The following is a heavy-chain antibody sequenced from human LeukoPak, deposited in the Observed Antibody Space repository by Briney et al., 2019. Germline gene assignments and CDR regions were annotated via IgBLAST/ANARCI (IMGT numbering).Heavy chain of an antibody. J-gene: IGHJ4*02. CDR3: ARARNYYDSSGYDQPFDY. V-gene: IGHV3-30*03. Sequence: GGSLRLSCAASGFTFRSYGMHWVRQAPGKGLEWVAVISYDGSNKYYADSVKGRFTISRDNSKNTLYLQMNSLRAEDTAVYYCARARNYYDSSGYDQPFDYWGQGTLVTVSS. CDR2: ISYDGSNK. CDR1: GFTFRSYG. D-gene: IGHD3-22*01.